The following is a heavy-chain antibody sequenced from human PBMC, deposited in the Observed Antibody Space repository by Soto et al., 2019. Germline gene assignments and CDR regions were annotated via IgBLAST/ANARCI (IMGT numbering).Heavy chain of an antibody. CDR1: GYTFTSYA. V-gene: IGHV1-3*01. CDR2: INAGNGNT. CDR3: ARDAGRYGWSKFYCSGGSCENWFDP. J-gene: IGHJ5*02. Sequence: GASVKVSCKASGYTFTSYAMHWVRQAPGQRLEWMGWINAGNGNTKYSQKFQGRVTITRDTSASTAYMELSSLRSEDTAVYYCARDAGRYGWSKFYCSGGSCENWFDPWGQGTLVTVSS. D-gene: IGHD2-15*01.